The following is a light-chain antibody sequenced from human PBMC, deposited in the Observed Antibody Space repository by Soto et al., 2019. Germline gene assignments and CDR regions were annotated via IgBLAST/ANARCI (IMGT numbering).Light chain of an antibody. CDR2: AAS. CDR3: QQNYITPQVT. CDR1: QTINNY. Sequence: DIQMTQSPSSLSASVGDRVTITCRASQTINNYLNWYQQKPGQAPKLLIYAASNLLSGFPSRVSGGGSVTDFTLTISSLQPEDFATYVCQQNYITPQVTFGQGTRLEIK. J-gene: IGKJ5*01. V-gene: IGKV1-39*01.